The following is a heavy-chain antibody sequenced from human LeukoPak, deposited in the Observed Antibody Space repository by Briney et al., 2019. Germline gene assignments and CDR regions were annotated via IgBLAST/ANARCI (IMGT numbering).Heavy chain of an antibody. D-gene: IGHD3-10*01. CDR3: ARDSGSHYMDV. CDR2: INPNSGGT. V-gene: IGHV1-2*02. J-gene: IGHJ6*03. CDR1: GYTFTGYY. Sequence: ASVKVSCKASGYTFTGYYMHWVRQAPGRGLEWMGWINPNSGGTNYEQKFQGRVTMTRDTSISTAYMELSSLRSDDTAVYYCARDSGSHYMDVWGKGTTVTVSS.